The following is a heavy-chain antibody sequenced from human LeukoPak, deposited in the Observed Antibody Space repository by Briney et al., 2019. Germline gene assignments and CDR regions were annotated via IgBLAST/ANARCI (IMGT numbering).Heavy chain of an antibody. Sequence: PGGSLRLSCAASGFTFSSYSMNWVRQAPGKGLEWVSSISSSSSYIYYADSVKGRFTISRDNAKNSLYLQMNSLRAEDTAVYYCAGTWYYYDSSGPYYFDYWGQGTLVTVSS. CDR2: ISSSSSYI. CDR1: GFTFSSYS. J-gene: IGHJ4*02. D-gene: IGHD3-22*01. CDR3: AGTWYYYDSSGPYYFDY. V-gene: IGHV3-21*01.